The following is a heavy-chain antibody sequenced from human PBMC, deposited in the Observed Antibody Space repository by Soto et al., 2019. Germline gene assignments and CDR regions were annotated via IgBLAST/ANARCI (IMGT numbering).Heavy chain of an antibody. J-gene: IGHJ4*02. Sequence: PSETLSLTCTVSGGSISSSSYYWGWIRQPPGKGLEWIGSIYYSGSTYYNPSLKSRVTISVDTSKNQFSLKLSSVTAADTAVYYCARSDAYYDFWSGQNSYYFDYWGQGTLVTDS. V-gene: IGHV4-39*01. CDR3: ARSDAYYDFWSGQNSYYFDY. CDR2: IYYSGST. CDR1: GGSISSSSYY. D-gene: IGHD3-3*01.